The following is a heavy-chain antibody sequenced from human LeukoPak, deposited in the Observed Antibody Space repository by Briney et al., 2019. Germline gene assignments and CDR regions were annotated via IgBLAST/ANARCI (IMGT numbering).Heavy chain of an antibody. V-gene: IGHV3-53*01. D-gene: IGHD6-13*01. CDR2: IYSGRST. J-gene: IGHJ4*02. CDR3: ARPSRWRQLVEKPFDY. CDR1: GFTVSSNY. Sequence: PGGSLRLSCAASGFTVSSNYMSWVRQAPGEGLEWVSVIYSGRSTYYADSVKGRFTISRDNSKNTLYLQMNSLRAEDTAVYYCARPSRWRQLVEKPFDYWGQGTLVTVSS.